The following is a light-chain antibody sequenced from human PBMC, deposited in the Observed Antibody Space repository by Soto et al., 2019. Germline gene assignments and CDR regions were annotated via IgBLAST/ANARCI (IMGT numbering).Light chain of an antibody. J-gene: IGKJ1*01. V-gene: IGKV3-20*01. CDR1: QSVSSSY. CDR3: QQYHNSPPT. CDR2: GAS. Sequence: ELVLTQSPGTLSLSPGEKATLSCRASQSVSSSYLAWYQRKPGQAPRLLIYGASSRATGIPDRFSGGGSGTDFTLTISRLEPEDFAVYYCQQYHNSPPTFGQGTKVDIK.